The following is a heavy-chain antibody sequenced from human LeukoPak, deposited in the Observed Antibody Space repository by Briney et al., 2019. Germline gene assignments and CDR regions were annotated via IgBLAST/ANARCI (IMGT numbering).Heavy chain of an antibody. CDR3: ARSVEMATIPFDY. CDR2: IYYSGST. CDR1: GGSISSSYY. J-gene: IGHJ4*02. Sequence: SETLSLTCTVSGGSISSSYYWNWIRQPPGKGLEWIGYIYYSGSTNYNPSLKSRVTISVDTSKNQFSLKLSSVTAADTAVYYCARSVEMATIPFDYWGQGTLVTVSS. V-gene: IGHV4-59*08. D-gene: IGHD5-24*01.